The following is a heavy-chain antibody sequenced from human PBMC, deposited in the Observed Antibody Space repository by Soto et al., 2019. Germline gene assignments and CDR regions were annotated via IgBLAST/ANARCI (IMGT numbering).Heavy chain of an antibody. D-gene: IGHD2-2*01. J-gene: IGHJ6*02. CDR1: GYTFTSYD. CDR3: ASVYCSSTSCYAGYYYGMDV. CDR2: MNPNSGNT. V-gene: IGHV1-8*01. Sequence: QVQLVQSGAEVKKPGASVKVSCKASGYTFTSYDINWVRQATGQGLEWMGWMNPNSGNTGYAQKFQGRVTMTRNTSISKAYMGLSSLRSEDKAVYYCASVYCSSTSCYAGYYYGMDVWGQGTTVTVSS.